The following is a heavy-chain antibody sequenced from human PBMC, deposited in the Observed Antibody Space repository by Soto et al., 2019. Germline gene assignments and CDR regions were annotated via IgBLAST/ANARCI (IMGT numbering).Heavy chain of an antibody. J-gene: IGHJ4*02. CDR3: ATYSGTSGDFAY. CDR1: GGSISSDSHH. Sequence: PSETLSLTCTVSGGSISSDSHHWDWIRQPPGKGLEWIGEINHSGSTNYNPSLRSRVTISVDTSRDQFSLKLSSVTAADTAVYYCATYSGTSGDFAYWGQGTLVTVSS. D-gene: IGHD1-26*01. V-gene: IGHV4-39*01. CDR2: INHSGST.